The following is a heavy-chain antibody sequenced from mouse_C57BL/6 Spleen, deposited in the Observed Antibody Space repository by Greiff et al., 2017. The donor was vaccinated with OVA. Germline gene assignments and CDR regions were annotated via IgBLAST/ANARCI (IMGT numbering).Heavy chain of an antibody. D-gene: IGHD2-3*01. CDR1: GYTFTSYW. CDR3: ARDGDGYSFDY. Sequence: QVQLQQPGAELVRPGSSVKLSCKASGYTFTSYWMQWVKQRPIQGLEWIGNIDPSDSETHYNQKFKDKATLTVDKSSSTAYMQLSSLTSEDSAVYYCARDGDGYSFDYWGQGTTLTVSS. J-gene: IGHJ2*01. CDR2: IDPSDSET. V-gene: IGHV1-52*01.